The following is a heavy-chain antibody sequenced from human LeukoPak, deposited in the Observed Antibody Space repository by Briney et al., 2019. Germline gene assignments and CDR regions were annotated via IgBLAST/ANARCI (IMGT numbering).Heavy chain of an antibody. CDR1: GFTFSSYS. J-gene: IGHJ6*03. V-gene: IGHV3-21*01. D-gene: IGHD3-10*01. CDR3: ARAGGITLVRGVIPGDYYYYYMDV. Sequence: PGGSLRLSCAASGFTFSSYSMNWVRQAPGKGLEWVSSISSGSTYIYYADSLKGGFTISRDNAKNSLYLQMNSLRAEDTAVYYCARAGGITLVRGVIPGDYYYYYMDVWGKGTTVTISS. CDR2: ISSGSTYI.